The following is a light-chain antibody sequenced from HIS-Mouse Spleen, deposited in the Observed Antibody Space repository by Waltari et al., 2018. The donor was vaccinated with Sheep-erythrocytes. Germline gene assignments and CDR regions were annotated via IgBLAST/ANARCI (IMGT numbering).Light chain of an antibody. CDR1: KLGDKY. CDR2: QDS. V-gene: IGLV3-1*01. J-gene: IGLJ2*01. CDR3: QAWDSSTVV. Sequence: SYSLTQPPSWSVSPGRTASITCSGDKLGDKYACWYQQKPGQSPVLVIYQDSKRPSGIPERFSGSNSGNTATLTISGTQAMDEADYYCQAWDSSTVVFGGGTKLTVL.